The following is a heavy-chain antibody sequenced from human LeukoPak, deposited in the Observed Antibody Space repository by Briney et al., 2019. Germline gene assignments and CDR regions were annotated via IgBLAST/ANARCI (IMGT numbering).Heavy chain of an antibody. D-gene: IGHD3-16*01. Sequence: GGSLRLSCAASGXTVSSNYMSWVRQAPGKGLEWVSVIYSGGSTYYADSVKGRFTISRDNSKNTLYLQMNSPRAEDTAVYYCARDAMIDDAFDIWGQGTMVTVSS. CDR1: GXTVSSNY. CDR3: ARDAMIDDAFDI. V-gene: IGHV3-53*01. CDR2: IYSGGST. J-gene: IGHJ3*02.